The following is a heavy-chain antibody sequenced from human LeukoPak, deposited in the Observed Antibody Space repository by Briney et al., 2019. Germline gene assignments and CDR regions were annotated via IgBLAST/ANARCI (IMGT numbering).Heavy chain of an antibody. CDR2: ISCSGGNP. V-gene: IGHV3-23*01. J-gene: IGHJ3*02. D-gene: IGHD6-6*01. CDR3: VVFSSSSDAFD. Sequence: GCSLRLSCAASGFTFRRCAMLGVRQPPGKGLEGVSAISCSGGNPYYADTVKGRLTITRDNSKNTLYLQLNSLRADDMAVYCCVVFSSSSDAFD. CDR1: GFTFRRCA.